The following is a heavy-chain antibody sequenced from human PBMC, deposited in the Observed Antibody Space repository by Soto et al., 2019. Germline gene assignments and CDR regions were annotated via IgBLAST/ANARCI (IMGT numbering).Heavy chain of an antibody. J-gene: IGHJ4*02. CDR3: AGLTETGTTAYDY. V-gene: IGHV1-69*02. D-gene: IGHD1-7*01. CDR1: GGTFSSYT. CDR2: IIPVLDIE. Sequence: QVQLVQSGAEVKKPGSSVKVSCKVSGGTFSSYTISWVRQAPGQGLEWMGRIIPVLDIEKYAQKFQGRGTITADKSTSTAYMELVSLRSEDTAVYYCAGLTETGTTAYDYWGQGTLVNVSS.